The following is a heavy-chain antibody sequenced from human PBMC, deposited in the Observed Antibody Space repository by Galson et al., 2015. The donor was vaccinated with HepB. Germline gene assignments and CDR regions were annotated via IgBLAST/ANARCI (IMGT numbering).Heavy chain of an antibody. CDR3: AKDHLSYCGGDCYSGFGY. Sequence: SLRLSCAASGFTFSSYGMHWVRQAPGKGLEWVAFIRYDGSNKYYADSVKGRFTISRDNSKNTLYLQMNSLRAEDTAVYYCAKDHLSYCGGDCYSGFGYWGQGTLVTVSS. CDR2: IRYDGSNK. J-gene: IGHJ4*02. V-gene: IGHV3-30*02. CDR1: GFTFSSYG. D-gene: IGHD2-21*02.